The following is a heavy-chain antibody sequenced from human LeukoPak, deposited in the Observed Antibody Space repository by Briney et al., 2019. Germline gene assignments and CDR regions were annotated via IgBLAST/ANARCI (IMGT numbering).Heavy chain of an antibody. V-gene: IGHV3-30*04. CDR1: GFTFSSYE. CDR3: AKGSDVIGDAFDI. D-gene: IGHD3-10*01. Sequence: PGGSLRLSCAASGFTFSSYEMNWVRQAPGKGLEWVAVISYDGSNKYYADSVKGRFTISRDNSKNTLYLQMNSLRAEDTAVYYCAKGSDVIGDAFDIWGQGTMVTVSS. CDR2: ISYDGSNK. J-gene: IGHJ3*02.